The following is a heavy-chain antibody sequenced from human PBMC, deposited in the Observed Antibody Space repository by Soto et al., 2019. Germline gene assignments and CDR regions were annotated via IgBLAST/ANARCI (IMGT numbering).Heavy chain of an antibody. V-gene: IGHV4-59*01. Sequence: SETLSLTCAVYGGSFSGYYWSWIRQPPGKGLEWIGYIYYSGSTNYNPSLKSRVTISVDTSKNQFSLKLSSVTAADTAVYYCARSGWYGYYFDYWGQGTLVTVSS. D-gene: IGHD6-19*01. CDR1: GGSFSGYY. CDR3: ARSGWYGYYFDY. CDR2: IYYSGST. J-gene: IGHJ4*02.